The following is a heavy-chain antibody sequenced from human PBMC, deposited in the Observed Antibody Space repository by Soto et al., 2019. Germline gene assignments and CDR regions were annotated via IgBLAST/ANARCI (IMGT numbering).Heavy chain of an antibody. J-gene: IGHJ6*02. CDR1: GFSFSKYG. CDR2: ISYDGSEK. Sequence: QVALVESGGGVVRPGRSLRLSCGASGFSFSKYGMHWVRQAPGEGLEWLSLISYDGSEKWYAESVKGRFTISRDNSKNTLYLHMNSLRGDDTAVYFCAKGYEVSPPVASAWYSNYFYGVDVWGRGTTVTVSS. V-gene: IGHV3-30*18. D-gene: IGHD6-19*01. CDR3: AKGYEVSPPVASAWYSNYFYGVDV.